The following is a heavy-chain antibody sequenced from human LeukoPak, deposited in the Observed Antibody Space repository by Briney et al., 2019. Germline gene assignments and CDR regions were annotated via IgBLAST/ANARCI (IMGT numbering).Heavy chain of an antibody. CDR1: GFSFSSYA. CDR2: ISYDGSNK. J-gene: IGHJ4*02. D-gene: IGHD3-9*01. CDR3: ARGGGSYDILTGDYKPHDY. Sequence: GWSLRLSCAASGFSFSSYAMHWVRQAPGKGLEWVAVISYDGSNKYYADSVKGRFTISRDNSKNTLYLQMNSLRAEDTAVYYCARGGGSYDILTGDYKPHDYWGQGTLVTVSS. V-gene: IGHV3-30-3*01.